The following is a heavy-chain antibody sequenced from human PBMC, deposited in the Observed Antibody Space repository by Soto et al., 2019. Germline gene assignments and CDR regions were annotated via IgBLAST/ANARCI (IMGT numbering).Heavy chain of an antibody. Sequence: EVQLVESGGGLVQPGGSLRLSCTASGFTFSTYWMHWVRQPPGKGLVWVSRINSDGSSTTYADSVKGRFTISRDNAKNTLYLQMDSLRSEDTAVYYCARVDTCNSISCYSVFESWGQGSLVTVSS. CDR1: GFTFSTYW. D-gene: IGHD2-2*01. CDR3: ARVDTCNSISCYSVFES. V-gene: IGHV3-74*03. J-gene: IGHJ4*02. CDR2: INSDGSST.